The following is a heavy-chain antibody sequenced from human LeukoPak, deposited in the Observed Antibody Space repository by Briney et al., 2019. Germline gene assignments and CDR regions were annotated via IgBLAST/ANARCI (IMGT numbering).Heavy chain of an antibody. V-gene: IGHV4-59*01. J-gene: IGHJ2*01. D-gene: IGHD3-22*01. CDR3: ARVLSGYYPWYFDL. CDR1: GGSISTYY. CDR2: ISYSGST. Sequence: SETLSLTCTVSGGSISTYYWSWIRQPPGEGLEWIGYISYSGSTDYNPSLKSRVTISVDTSKNQFALKLNSVTAADTAVYYCARVLSGYYPWYFDLWGRGTLVTVTS.